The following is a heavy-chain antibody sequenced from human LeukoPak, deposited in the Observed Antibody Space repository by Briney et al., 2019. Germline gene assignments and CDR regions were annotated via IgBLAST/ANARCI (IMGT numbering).Heavy chain of an antibody. CDR3: AGTYYYDSSRYYHYSL. D-gene: IGHD3-22*01. CDR1: GGSISSYY. V-gene: IGHV4-59*01. CDR2: IYYSGST. J-gene: IGHJ4*02. Sequence: SETLSLTCTVSGGSISSYYWSWIRQPPGKGLEWSGYIYYSGSTNYNPSLKSRVTISVHTSNNQFSLKLSSVTAADTPVYYCAGTYYYDSSRYYHYSLWGPGTLVTVSS.